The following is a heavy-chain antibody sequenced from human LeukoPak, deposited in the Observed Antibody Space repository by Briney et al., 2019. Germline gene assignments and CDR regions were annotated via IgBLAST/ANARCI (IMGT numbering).Heavy chain of an antibody. V-gene: IGHV1-46*01. CDR3: ARDRGRDGYNYRYHFDY. D-gene: IGHD5-24*01. J-gene: IGHJ4*02. CDR2: INPSGGST. Sequence: ASVKVSCKASGYTFTSYYMHWVRQAPGQGLEWMGIINPSGGSTSYAQKFQGRVTMTRDTSTSTVYMELSSLRSEDTAVYYCARDRGRDGYNYRYHFDYWGQGTLVTVSS. CDR1: GYTFTSYY.